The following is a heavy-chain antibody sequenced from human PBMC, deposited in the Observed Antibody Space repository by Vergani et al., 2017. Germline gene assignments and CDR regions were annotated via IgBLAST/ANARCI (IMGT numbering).Heavy chain of an antibody. J-gene: IGHJ6*03. V-gene: IGHV4-31*03. CDR2: IYYSGST. Sequence: QVQLQESGPGLVKPSQTLSLTCTVSGGSISSGGYYWSWIRQHPWKGLEWIGYIYYSGSTYYNPSLKSRVTISVDTSKNQFSLKLSSVTAADTAVYYCARVPAADYYYYYYMDVWGKGTTVTVSS. CDR1: GGSISSGGYY. CDR3: ARVPAADYYYYYYMDV. D-gene: IGHD2-2*01.